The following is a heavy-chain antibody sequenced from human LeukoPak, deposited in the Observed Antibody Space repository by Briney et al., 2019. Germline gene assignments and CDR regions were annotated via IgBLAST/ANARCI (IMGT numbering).Heavy chain of an antibody. J-gene: IGHJ4*02. V-gene: IGHV3-9*01. CDR3: AKEGEGFDY. D-gene: IGHD3-16*01. CDR2: ISWNSGSI. Sequence: PGGSLRLSCAASGFTFDDYAMHWVRQAPGKGLEWVSGISWNSGSIGYADSVKGRFTISRGNAKNSLYLQMNSLRAEDTALYYCAKEGEGFDYWGQGTLVTVSS. CDR1: GFTFDDYA.